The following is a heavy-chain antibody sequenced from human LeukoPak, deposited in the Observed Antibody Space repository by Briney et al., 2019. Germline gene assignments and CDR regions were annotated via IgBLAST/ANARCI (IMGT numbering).Heavy chain of an antibody. V-gene: IGHV4-59*01. J-gene: IGHJ4*02. CDR3: AREGEIASAGALEY. CDR1: GDSITDYY. Sequence: SETLSLTCNVSGDSITDYYWSWIRQPPGKGLEWVGFIYHSGNTNYNPSLASRVTLSLDTSKTQLSLRLTYVTAADTAVYYCAREGEIASAGALEYWGQGILVTVSS. CDR2: IYHSGNT. D-gene: IGHD6-13*01.